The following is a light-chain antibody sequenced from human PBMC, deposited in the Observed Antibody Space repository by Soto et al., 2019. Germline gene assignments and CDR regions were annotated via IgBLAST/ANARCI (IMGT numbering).Light chain of an antibody. CDR1: QDISNF. CDR3: LQHKTYPWT. CDR2: AA. Sequence: DIQMTQSPSVISASVGDRVTITCRASQDISNFLAWFQQAPGKVPKRLIYAAKLQIGVPSRFSGSGSETEFTLTINGLQPDDFATFYCLQHKTYPWTFGQGTRVEIK. J-gene: IGKJ1*01. V-gene: IGKV1-17*03.